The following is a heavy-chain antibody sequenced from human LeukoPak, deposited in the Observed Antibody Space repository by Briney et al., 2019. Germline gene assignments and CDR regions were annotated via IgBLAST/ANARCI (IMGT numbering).Heavy chain of an antibody. V-gene: IGHV4-38-2*01. Sequence: SETLSLTCAVPGYSISSGYYWGWIRQPPGKGLEWIGSIYHSGTYYNPSLESRPTISIDTPKNQFSLQLSSVTAADTAVYYCARGDNYYDSSGYLDWGQGTLVTVSS. D-gene: IGHD3-22*01. CDR1: GYSISSGYY. CDR2: IYHSGT. CDR3: ARGDNYYDSSGYLD. J-gene: IGHJ4*02.